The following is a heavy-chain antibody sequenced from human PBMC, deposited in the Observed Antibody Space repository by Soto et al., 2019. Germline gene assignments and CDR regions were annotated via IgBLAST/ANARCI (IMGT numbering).Heavy chain of an antibody. CDR3: AIAGGLLLDY. Sequence: QVQLVESGGGVVQPGRSLRLSCAASGFTFSSYAMHWVRQAPGKGLEWVAVISYDGSNKYYADSVKGRFTISRDISKNTLYLQMNSPRPEATAVYYCAIAGGLLLDYWGQGTLVTVSS. D-gene: IGHD2-15*01. CDR1: GFTFSSYA. CDR2: ISYDGSNK. V-gene: IGHV3-30-3*01. J-gene: IGHJ4*02.